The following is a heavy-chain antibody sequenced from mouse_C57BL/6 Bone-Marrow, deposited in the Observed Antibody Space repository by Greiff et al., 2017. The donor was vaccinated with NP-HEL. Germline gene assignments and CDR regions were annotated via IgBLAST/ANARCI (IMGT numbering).Heavy chain of an antibody. CDR2: IDPSDSYT. J-gene: IGHJ3*01. Sequence: VQLQQPGAELVKPGASVKLSCKASGYTFTSYWMQWVKQRPGQGLEWIGEIDPSDSYTNYNQKFKGKATLTVDTSSSTAYMQLSSLTSEDSAVYYCARVGLYGSSSAWFAYWGQGTLVTVSA. CDR3: ARVGLYGSSSAWFAY. CDR1: GYTFTSYW. V-gene: IGHV1-50*01. D-gene: IGHD1-1*01.